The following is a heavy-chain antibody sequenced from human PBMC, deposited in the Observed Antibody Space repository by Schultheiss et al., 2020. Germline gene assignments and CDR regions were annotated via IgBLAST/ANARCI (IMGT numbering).Heavy chain of an antibody. CDR2: IYYSGST. D-gene: IGHD4-17*01. V-gene: IGHV4-59*01. J-gene: IGHJ4*02. CDR1: GGSISSYY. CDR3: ARTYGDYEYYYFDY. Sequence: SETLSLTCTVSGGSISSYYWSWIRQHPGKGLEWIGYIYYSGSTYYNPSLKSRVTISVDTSKNQFSLKLSSVTAADTAVYYCARTYGDYEYYYFDYWGQGTLVTVSS.